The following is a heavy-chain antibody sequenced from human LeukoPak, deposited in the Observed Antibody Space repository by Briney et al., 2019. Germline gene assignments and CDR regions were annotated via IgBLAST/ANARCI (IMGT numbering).Heavy chain of an antibody. V-gene: IGHV1-69*05. CDR1: VGTFSSYA. CDR3: ARSHYYDSSGHFDY. J-gene: IGHJ4*02. Sequence: ASVKVSCKASVGTFSSYAISWVRQAPGQGLEWTGRIIPIFGTANYAQKFQGRVTITTDESTSTAYMELSSLRSEDTAVYYCARSHYYDSSGHFDYWGQGTLVTVSS. CDR2: IIPIFGTA. D-gene: IGHD3-22*01.